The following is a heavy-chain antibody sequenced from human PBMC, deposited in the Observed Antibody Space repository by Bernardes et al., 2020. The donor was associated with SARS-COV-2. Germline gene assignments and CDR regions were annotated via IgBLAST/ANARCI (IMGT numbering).Heavy chain of an antibody. CDR3: AKSLSHLYDWQYGMDV. CDR2: INYDGSGST. Sequence: GGSLRLFCAASGFTLSRYWMHWVRQAPGKGLVWVSRINYDGSGSTYDADSVKGRFTISRDNSKNTLYLQMNSLRAEDTALYYCAKSLSHLYDWQYGMDVWGQGTTVTVSS. J-gene: IGHJ6*02. CDR1: GFTLSRYW. V-gene: IGHV3-74*01. D-gene: IGHD3-16*01.